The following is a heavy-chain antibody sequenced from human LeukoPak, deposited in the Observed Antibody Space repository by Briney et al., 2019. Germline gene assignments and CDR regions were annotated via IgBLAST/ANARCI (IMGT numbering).Heavy chain of an antibody. CDR1: GFTFSSYS. Sequence: GGSLRLSCAASGFTFSSYSMSWVRQAPGKGLEWVSSISSSSSYIYYADSVKGRFTISRDNAKNSLYLQMNSLRAEDTAVYYCARGGIITSYAFEIWGQGTMVTVSS. CDR3: ARGGIITSYAFEI. V-gene: IGHV3-21*01. D-gene: IGHD1-26*01. J-gene: IGHJ3*02. CDR2: ISSSSSYI.